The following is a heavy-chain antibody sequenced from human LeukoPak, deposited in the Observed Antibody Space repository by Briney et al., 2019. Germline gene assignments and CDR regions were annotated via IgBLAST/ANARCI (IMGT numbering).Heavy chain of an antibody. Sequence: GASVKVSCKASGYTFTNYGLSWARQPPGQGLEWMGWISTYNGNTNYAQKFQGRVTMTTDTSTSTGYMQMRSLRSDDTAVYYCARGGVSNSWYRTPDYWGQGTLVTVSS. D-gene: IGHD6-13*01. CDR2: ISTYNGNT. J-gene: IGHJ4*02. V-gene: IGHV1-18*01. CDR3: ARGGVSNSWYRTPDY. CDR1: GYTFTNYG.